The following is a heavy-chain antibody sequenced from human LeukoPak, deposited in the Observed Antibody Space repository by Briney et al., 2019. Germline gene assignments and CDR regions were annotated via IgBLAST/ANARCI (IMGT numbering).Heavy chain of an antibody. CDR2: ISWDGGST. V-gene: IGHV3-43*01. J-gene: IGHJ4*02. CDR1: GFTFDDYT. Sequence: PGGSLRLSCAASGFTFDDYTMDWVRQAPGKGLEWVSLISWDGGSTYYADSVKGRFTISRDNSKNSLYLQMNSLRTEDTALYYCAKFAGYDSSGYYPGSRPLYYFDYWGQGTLVTVSS. D-gene: IGHD3-22*01. CDR3: AKFAGYDSSGYYPGSRPLYYFDY.